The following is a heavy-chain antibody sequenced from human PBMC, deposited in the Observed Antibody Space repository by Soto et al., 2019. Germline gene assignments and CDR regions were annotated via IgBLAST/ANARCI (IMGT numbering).Heavy chain of an antibody. CDR3: ARLSGSWPHYYYYYYYMDV. CDR2: IYPGDSDT. V-gene: IGHV5-51*03. CDR1: GYSFTSYW. J-gene: IGHJ6*03. Sequence: GESLKISCKGSGYSFTSYWIGWVRQMPGKGLEWMGIIYPGDSDTRYSPSFQGQVTISADKSISTAYLQWSSLKASDTAMYYCARLSGSWPHYYYYYYYMDVWGKGTTVTVSS. D-gene: IGHD6-13*01.